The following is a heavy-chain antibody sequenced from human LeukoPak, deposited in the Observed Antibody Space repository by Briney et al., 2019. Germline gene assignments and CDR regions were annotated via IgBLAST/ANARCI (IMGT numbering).Heavy chain of an antibody. CDR3: AKDSDYYGMDV. Sequence: PGRSLRLSCAASGFTFSSYGMHWVRQAPGKGLEWVAVISYDGSNKYYADSVKGRFTISRDNSKNTLYLQMNSLRAEDTAVYYCAKDSDYYGMDVWGKGAPVTVSS. V-gene: IGHV3-30*18. CDR2: ISYDGSNK. CDR1: GFTFSSYG. J-gene: IGHJ6*04.